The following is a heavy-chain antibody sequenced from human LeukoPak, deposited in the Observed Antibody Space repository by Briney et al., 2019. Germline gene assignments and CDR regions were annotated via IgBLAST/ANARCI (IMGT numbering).Heavy chain of an antibody. D-gene: IGHD3-22*01. V-gene: IGHV3-23*01. J-gene: IGHJ4*02. CDR1: GNYW. Sequence: GGSLRLSCAASGNYWMHWVRQAPGKGLEWVSVISGSGGSTYYADSVKGRVTISRDNSKNTLYLQMNSLRAEDTAVYYCSLVVITRPFDYWGQGTLVTVSS. CDR2: ISGSGGST. CDR3: SLVVITRPFDY.